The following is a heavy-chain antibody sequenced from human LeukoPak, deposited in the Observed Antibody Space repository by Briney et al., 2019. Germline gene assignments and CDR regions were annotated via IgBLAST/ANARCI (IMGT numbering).Heavy chain of an antibody. CDR1: GGSFSGYY. V-gene: IGHV4-34*01. D-gene: IGHD3-9*01. CDR3: ARFGRIILTGRGNFDY. CDR2: INHSGST. Sequence: SETLSLTCAVYGGSFSGYYWSWIRQPPGKGLEWIGEINHSGSTNYNPSPKSRVTISVDTSKNQFSLKLSSVTAADTAVYYCARFGRIILTGRGNFDYWGQGTLVTVSS. J-gene: IGHJ4*02.